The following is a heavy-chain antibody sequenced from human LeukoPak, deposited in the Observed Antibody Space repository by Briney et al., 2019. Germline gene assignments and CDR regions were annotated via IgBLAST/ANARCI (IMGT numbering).Heavy chain of an antibody. V-gene: IGHV3-23*01. J-gene: IGHJ4*02. Sequence: GGSLRLSCAASGFTFSSYAMSWVRQAPGKGLEWVSAISGSGGSTYYADSVKGRFTISRDNSKNTLYLQMNSLRAEDTAVYYGXXXXXXVVAAPFDYWGQGTLVTVSS. D-gene: IGHD2-15*01. CDR1: GFTFSSYA. CDR2: ISGSGGST. CDR3: XXXXXXVVAAPFDY.